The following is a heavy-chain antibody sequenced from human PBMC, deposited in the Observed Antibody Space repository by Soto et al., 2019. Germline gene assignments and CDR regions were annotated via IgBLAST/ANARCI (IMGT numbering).Heavy chain of an antibody. V-gene: IGHV4-39*07. D-gene: IGHD3-16*02. CDR3: ARGVRGEIHYDYVWGSYPLAPFDY. Sequence: PSETLSLTCTVSGGSITSSSYYWGWIRQPPGKGLEWIGSIYYSGRAYYSPSLKSRVTISVDTSKNQFSLKLSSVTAADTAVYYCARGVRGEIHYDYVWGSYPLAPFDYWGQGTLVTVSS. CDR2: IYYSGRA. CDR1: GGSITSSSYY. J-gene: IGHJ4*02.